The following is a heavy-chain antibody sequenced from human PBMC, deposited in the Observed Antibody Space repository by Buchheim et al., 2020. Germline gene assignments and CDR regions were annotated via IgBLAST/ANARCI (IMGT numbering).Heavy chain of an antibody. CDR1: GVSINTGTFY. CDR3: ARDRGAHDFGPIDY. V-gene: IGHV4-31*03. D-gene: IGHD4-17*01. Sequence: QVQLQESGPGLVKPSQTLSLTCTVSGVSINTGTFYWSWIRQHPGKGLEWFGYVYYTGRAYSNPSLKSRVSMSEDTSQNQFSLNLASVTAADTAVYYCARDRGAHDFGPIDYWGQGAL. CDR2: VYYTGRA. J-gene: IGHJ4*02.